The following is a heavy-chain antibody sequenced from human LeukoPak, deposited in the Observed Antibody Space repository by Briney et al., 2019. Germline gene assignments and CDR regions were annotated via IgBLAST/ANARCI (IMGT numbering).Heavy chain of an antibody. Sequence: ASVKVSCKVSGYTLTELSMHWVRQAPGKGLEWMGGFDPEDGETIYAQKFQGRVTMTEDTSTDTAYMELSSLRSEDTAVYYCATDRGSVDAFDIWGQGTMVTVSS. J-gene: IGHJ3*02. CDR1: GYTLTELS. CDR3: ATDRGSVDAFDI. D-gene: IGHD2-15*01. CDR2: FDPEDGET. V-gene: IGHV1-24*01.